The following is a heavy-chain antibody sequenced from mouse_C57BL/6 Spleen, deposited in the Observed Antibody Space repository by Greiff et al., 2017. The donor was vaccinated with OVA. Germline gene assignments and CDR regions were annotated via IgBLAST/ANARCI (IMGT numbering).Heavy chain of an antibody. CDR3: ARGDYGSSHFDY. Sequence: EVKLVESGGGLVKPGGSLKLSCAASGFTFSDYGMHWVRQAPEKGLEWVAYISSGSSTIYYADTVKGRFTISRDNAKNTLFLQMTSLRSEDTAMYYCARGDYGSSHFDYWGQGTTLTVSS. V-gene: IGHV5-17*01. CDR1: GFTFSDYG. J-gene: IGHJ2*01. CDR2: ISSGSSTI. D-gene: IGHD1-1*01.